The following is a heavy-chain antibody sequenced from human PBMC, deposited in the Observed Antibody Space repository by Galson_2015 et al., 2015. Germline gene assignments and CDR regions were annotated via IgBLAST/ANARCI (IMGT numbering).Heavy chain of an antibody. J-gene: IGHJ4*02. V-gene: IGHV3-30*18. D-gene: IGHD6-19*01. CDR1: GFTFSSYG. CDR2: ISFDGNNK. Sequence: SLRLSCAASGFTFSSYGMHWVRQAPGKGLEWVAVISFDGNNKYYADSVKGRLIISRDNSKNTLYLQMNSLRAEETAVYYCAKSNTPYSSGWPIDYWGQGTLVTVSS. CDR3: AKSNTPYSSGWPIDY.